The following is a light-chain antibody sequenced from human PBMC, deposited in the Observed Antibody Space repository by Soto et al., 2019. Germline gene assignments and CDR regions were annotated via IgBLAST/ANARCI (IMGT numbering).Light chain of an antibody. V-gene: IGLV1-51*01. CDR1: RSNIGNNY. CDR3: VTLESSRSAVV. J-gene: IGLJ2*01. CDR2: DNK. Sequence: QSVLTQPHSVSAAPGQKVTISCSGSRSNIGNNYVSWYQQLPGTAPKHLIYDNKKRPSGIPDRFAGSNSGTSATLGLTGLQTGDESDYYCVTLESSRSAVVFVGGTKVTV.